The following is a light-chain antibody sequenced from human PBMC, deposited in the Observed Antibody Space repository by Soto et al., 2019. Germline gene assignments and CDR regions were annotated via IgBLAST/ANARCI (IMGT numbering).Light chain of an antibody. J-gene: IGLJ1*01. CDR3: SSYIDSTTFYV. CDR2: EAS. CDR1: NTVFGNNNL. V-gene: IGLV2-23*01. Sequence: QAVLTQPASVSGSPGQSVTISCTGNNTVFGNNNLVSWFQQHPGKAPKLLIYEASRRSSGVSKRFSGSKSGNTASLTISELEPEDEAVYYCSSYIDSTTFYVFATGTKV.